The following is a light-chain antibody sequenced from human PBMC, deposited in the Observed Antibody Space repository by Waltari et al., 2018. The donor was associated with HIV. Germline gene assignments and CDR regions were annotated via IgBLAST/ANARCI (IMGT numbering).Light chain of an antibody. CDR2: DDS. J-gene: IGLJ2*01. CDR3: KVWDSSSDHVV. CDR1: NIGSKS. V-gene: IGLV3-21*02. Sequence: SYVLTQPPSVSVAPGQTARINCGGNNIGSKSVHWYQQKPGQAPVLVVYDDSDRPSGIPGRLAGSNSGNTAALTSSRVEAGDEADYYCKVWDSSSDHVVFGGGTKLTVL.